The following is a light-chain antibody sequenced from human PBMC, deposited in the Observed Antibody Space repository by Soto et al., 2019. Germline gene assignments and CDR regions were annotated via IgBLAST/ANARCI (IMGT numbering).Light chain of an antibody. V-gene: IGKV3-15*01. Sequence: ELVMTQSPATLSLSPGERVILSCSGSQSVGDNLAWLQQKRGQGPRLLIYGASSRATGIAARFSGSGSATEFTLTISSLRSEDSAVYLCQQYNEWPITFGQGTRMEIK. CDR2: GAS. CDR1: QSVGDN. J-gene: IGKJ5*01. CDR3: QQYNEWPIT.